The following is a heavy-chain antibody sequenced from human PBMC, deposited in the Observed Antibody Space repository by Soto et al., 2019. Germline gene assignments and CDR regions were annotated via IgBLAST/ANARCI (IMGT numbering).Heavy chain of an antibody. V-gene: IGHV3-74*01. J-gene: IGHJ4*02. CDR3: ARSTDWGY. Sequence: GGSLRLSCVASKFAFSNFWMHWVRQVPGKGLGWVSFINIDGSHTDYADSVKGRFTRSRDNATNTENRQMNSPRADDTAVYNCARSTDWGYWGQRTRVTVSS. D-gene: IGHD3-9*01. CDR1: KFAFSNFW. CDR2: INIDGSHT.